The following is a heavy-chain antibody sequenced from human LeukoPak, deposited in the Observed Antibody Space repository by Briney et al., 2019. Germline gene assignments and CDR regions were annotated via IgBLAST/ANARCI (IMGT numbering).Heavy chain of an antibody. CDR3: ARESSGYSIFDY. J-gene: IGHJ4*02. Sequence: SSETLSLTCTVSGGSISSGGYYWSWIRQHPGKGLEWIGYIFYRGSTYYNPSLKSRVTMSVGTSKNQFSLKLSSVTAADTAVYYCARESSGYSIFDYWGQGTLVTVSS. CDR1: GGSISSGGYY. V-gene: IGHV4-31*03. D-gene: IGHD5-18*01. CDR2: IFYRGST.